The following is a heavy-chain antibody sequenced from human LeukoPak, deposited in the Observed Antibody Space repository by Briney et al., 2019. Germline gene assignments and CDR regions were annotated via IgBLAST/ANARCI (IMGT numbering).Heavy chain of an antibody. CDR3: ATLVKSDLDY. D-gene: IGHD4-23*01. J-gene: IGHJ4*02. CDR2: IWYDGNNK. V-gene: IGHV3-33*01. Sequence: GGSLRLSCAASGFTFSSYGMHWVRQAPGKGLEWVAVIWYDGNNKYYADSVKGRFTISRDNSKNTLYLQMNSLSAEDTAVYYCATLVKSDLDYWGQGTLVTVSS. CDR1: GFTFSSYG.